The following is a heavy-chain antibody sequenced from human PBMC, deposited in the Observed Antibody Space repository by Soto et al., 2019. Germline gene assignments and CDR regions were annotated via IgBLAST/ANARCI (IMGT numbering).Heavy chain of an antibody. CDR3: AKDPNGDDVGGCEM. V-gene: IGHV3-23*01. CDR2: ISANGGRT. D-gene: IGHD2-15*01. J-gene: IGHJ3*02. CDR1: GFTFYNYA. Sequence: EVHLLESGGGLVQPGGSLRLSCAGSGFTFYNYAMSWVRQAPGKGLEWVSGISANGGRTYYANSVKGRFTISRDNSKNTLSRQMNSLRAEDTAVYYCAKDPNGDDVGGCEMCGPGTTVTVSP.